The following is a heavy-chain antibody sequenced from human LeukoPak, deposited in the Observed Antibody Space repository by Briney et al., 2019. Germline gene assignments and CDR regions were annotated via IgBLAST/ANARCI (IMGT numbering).Heavy chain of an antibody. D-gene: IGHD6-19*01. CDR3: ASRWLVDAFDI. CDR1: GYSFTSYW. CDR2: IYPGDSDT. J-gene: IGHJ3*02. Sequence: GESLKISCKGSGYSFTSYWIGWVRQMPGEGLEWMGIIYPGDSDTRYSPSFQGQVTISADKSISTACLQWSSLKASDTAMYYCASRWLVDAFDIWGQGTMVTVSS. V-gene: IGHV5-51*01.